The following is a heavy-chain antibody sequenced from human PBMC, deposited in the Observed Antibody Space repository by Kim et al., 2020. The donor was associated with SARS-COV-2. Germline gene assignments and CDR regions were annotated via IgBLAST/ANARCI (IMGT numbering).Heavy chain of an antibody. J-gene: IGHJ3*02. Sequence: SETLSLTCAVSGGPFSGYVWSWIRQPPGKGLEWVADIYHSGKSKYYASLKSRLPISVDTSTSQLPLKLSSVTAADAAAYYCSNSLPLEGAAFDILVQG. D-gene: IGHD1-26*01. CDR3: SNSLPLEGAAFDI. CDR1: GGPFSGYV. CDR2: IYHSGKS. V-gene: IGHV4-34*01.